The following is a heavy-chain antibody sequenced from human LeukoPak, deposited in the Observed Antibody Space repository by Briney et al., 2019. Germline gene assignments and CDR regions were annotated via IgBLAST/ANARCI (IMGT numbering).Heavy chain of an antibody. CDR3: AGDRRYYDFWSGQNNWFDP. D-gene: IGHD3-3*01. J-gene: IGHJ5*02. CDR1: GGTFSSYA. CDR2: IIPIFGTA. Sequence: GASVKVSCKASGGTFSSYAISWVRQAPGQGLEWMGGIIPIFGTANYAQKFQGRVTITTDESTSTAYMELSSLRSEDTAVYYCAGDRRYYDFWSGQNNWFDPWGQGTLVTVSS. V-gene: IGHV1-69*05.